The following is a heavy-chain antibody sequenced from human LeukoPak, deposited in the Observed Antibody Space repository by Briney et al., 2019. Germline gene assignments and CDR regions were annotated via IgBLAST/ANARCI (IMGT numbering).Heavy chain of an antibody. CDR3: VRGNYGDRGYSNAFDI. Sequence: PSGTLSLTCTVSGASISSSYWSWVRQPPGKRREWIGFIYYNGHTNSNPSLKSRVTISVDTSKNQFSLKLRSVAAADTALYYCVRGNYGDRGYSNAFDIWGQGAMVVVSS. J-gene: IGHJ3*02. D-gene: IGHD4/OR15-4a*01. V-gene: IGHV4-59*01. CDR2: IYYNGHT. CDR1: GASISSSY.